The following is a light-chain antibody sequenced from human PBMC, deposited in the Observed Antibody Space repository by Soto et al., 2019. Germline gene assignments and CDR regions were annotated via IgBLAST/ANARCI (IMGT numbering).Light chain of an antibody. CDR1: RPIGNY. Sequence: DIQMTQSPPSLFASLGDRVTITSRPIRPIGNYLAWYQQKPGKIPNLLIYAASTLQAGVPSRFSGSGSGTDFTLTISSLQPEDVAAYYCQKYNSAPLTFGGGTKVEIK. CDR3: QKYNSAPLT. V-gene: IGKV1-27*01. CDR2: AAS. J-gene: IGKJ4*01.